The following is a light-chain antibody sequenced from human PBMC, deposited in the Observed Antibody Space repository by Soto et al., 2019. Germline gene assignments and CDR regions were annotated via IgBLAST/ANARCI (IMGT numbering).Light chain of an antibody. J-gene: IGKJ1*01. Sequence: ETVVTQSPATLSVSPGETASLSCRASQSFTSSLAWYQQKPGQAPRLLIYGASTRATGIPARFSGSGSGTEFTLTISNLQSEDFAVYFCQQFYTWPQTFGHGTKVDIK. CDR3: QQFYTWPQT. CDR2: GAS. V-gene: IGKV3-15*01. CDR1: QSFTSS.